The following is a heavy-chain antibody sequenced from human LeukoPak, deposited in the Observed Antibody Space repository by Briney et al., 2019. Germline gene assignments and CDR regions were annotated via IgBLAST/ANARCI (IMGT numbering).Heavy chain of an antibody. J-gene: IGHJ4*02. CDR2: IYTSGNT. V-gene: IGHV4-61*02. CDR3: ARAASVTAIYFDY. D-gene: IGHD2-21*02. CDR1: GGSISSCSYY. Sequence: SETLSLTCTVSGGSISSCSYYWSWLRQPAEKALVGIGRIYTSGNTNYTPSLKSRVAISLDTSKNQFSLKLSSVTAADTDVYYCARAASVTAIYFDYWGQGTLVTVSS.